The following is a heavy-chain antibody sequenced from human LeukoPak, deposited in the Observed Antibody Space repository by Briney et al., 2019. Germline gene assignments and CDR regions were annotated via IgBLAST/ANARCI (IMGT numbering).Heavy chain of an antibody. D-gene: IGHD3-3*01. Sequence: GGSLRLSCAASGFTFSSYSMNWVRQAPGKGLEWVAVISYDGSNKYYADSVKGRFTISRDNSKNTLYLQMNSLRAEDTAVYYCARVGSPFEVVIDGSGYWGQGTLVTVSS. J-gene: IGHJ4*02. V-gene: IGHV3-30*03. CDR3: ARVGSPFEVVIDGSGY. CDR2: ISYDGSNK. CDR1: GFTFSSYS.